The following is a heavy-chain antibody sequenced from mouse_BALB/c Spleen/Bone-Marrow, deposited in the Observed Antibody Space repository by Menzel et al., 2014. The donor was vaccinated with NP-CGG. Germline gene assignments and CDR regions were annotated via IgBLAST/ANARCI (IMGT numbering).Heavy chain of an antibody. Sequence: EVKLQESGGGLVHPGGSLKLSCAASGFDFSRYWMGWVRQAPGKGLEWIGEINPDSRTISYTPSLKDKFIISRDNAKNTLYLQMSKVRSEDTALYYCSRLGYYGGFAYWGQGTLVTVSA. CDR1: GFDFSRYW. D-gene: IGHD2-3*01. J-gene: IGHJ3*01. CDR3: SRLGYYGGFAY. CDR2: INPDSRTI. V-gene: IGHV4-1*02.